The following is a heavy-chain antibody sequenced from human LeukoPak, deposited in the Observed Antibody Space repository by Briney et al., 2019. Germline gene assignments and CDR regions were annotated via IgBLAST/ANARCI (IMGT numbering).Heavy chain of an antibody. CDR3: ARVWDIVVVPAAIPEDY. D-gene: IGHD2-2*02. CDR2: ISYDGSNK. V-gene: IGHV3-30-3*01. CDR1: GFTFSSYA. Sequence: GGSLRLSRAASGFTFSSYAMHWVRQAPGKGLEWVAVISYDGSNKYYADSVKGRFTISRDNSKNTLYLQMNSLRAEDTAVYYCARVWDIVVVPAAIPEDYWGQGTLVTVSS. J-gene: IGHJ4*02.